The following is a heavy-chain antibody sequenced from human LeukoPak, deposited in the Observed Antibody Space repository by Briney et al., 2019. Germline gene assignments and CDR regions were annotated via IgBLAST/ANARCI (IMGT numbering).Heavy chain of an antibody. D-gene: IGHD3-3*01. CDR1: GFTFSSYA. Sequence: PGGSLRLSCAASGFTFSSYAMSWVRQAPGKGLEWVSAISGSGGATYYADSVKGRFTISRDNSKNTLYLQMNSLRAEDTAVYYCAKVPVFSLTISEVVTDDAFGIWGQGTIVTVSS. CDR2: ISGSGGAT. CDR3: AKVPVFSLTISEVVTDDAFGI. J-gene: IGHJ3*02. V-gene: IGHV3-23*01.